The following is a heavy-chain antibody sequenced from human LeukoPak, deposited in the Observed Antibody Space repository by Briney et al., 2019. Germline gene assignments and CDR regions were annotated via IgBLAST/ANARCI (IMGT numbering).Heavy chain of an antibody. J-gene: IGHJ5*02. CDR3: AREVEWELLSSWFDP. CDR2: IIPIFGTA. CDR1: GGTFSSYA. D-gene: IGHD1-26*01. Sequence: SVKVSXKASGGTFSSYAISWVRQAPGQGLEWMGGIIPIFGTANYAQKFQGRVTITADESTSTAYMELSSLRSEDTAVYYCAREVEWELLSSWFDPWGQGTLVTVSS. V-gene: IGHV1-69*01.